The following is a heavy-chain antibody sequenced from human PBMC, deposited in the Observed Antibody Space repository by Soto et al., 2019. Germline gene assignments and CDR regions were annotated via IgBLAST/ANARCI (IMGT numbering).Heavy chain of an antibody. D-gene: IGHD6-13*01. V-gene: IGHV1-69*13. CDR2: IIPIFGTA. Sequence: SGKVSCKASGGTFISYAISWVRQAPGQGLEWMGGIIPIFGTANYAQKFQGRVTITADESTSTAYMELSSLRSEDTAVYYCARDLRYSSYTYFDYWGQGTLVTVSS. CDR1: GGTFISYA. CDR3: ARDLRYSSYTYFDY. J-gene: IGHJ4*02.